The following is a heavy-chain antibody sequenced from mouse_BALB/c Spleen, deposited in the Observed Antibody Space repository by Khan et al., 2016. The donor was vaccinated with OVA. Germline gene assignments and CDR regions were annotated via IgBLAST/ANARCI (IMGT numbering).Heavy chain of an antibody. CDR3: ARLGYWLAY. D-gene: IGHD2-14*01. V-gene: IGHV1-80*01. CDR2: IYPGDGNT. J-gene: IGHJ3*01. Sequence: QVQLQQSGAELVRPGSSVKISCKASGYAFSSYWMNWVKQRPGQGLEWIGQIYPGDGNTHYNGIFKGKATLTADKSSSTAYMQLSSLTSEDSAVYFCARLGYWLAYWGQGTLVTVSA. CDR1: GYAFSSYW.